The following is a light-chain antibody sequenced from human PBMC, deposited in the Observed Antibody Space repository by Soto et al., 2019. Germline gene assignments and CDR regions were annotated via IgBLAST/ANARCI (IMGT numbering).Light chain of an antibody. CDR3: QEYGSLVLT. CDR1: QSVSSSY. CDR2: GPS. J-gene: IGKJ4*01. V-gene: IGKV3-20*01. Sequence: EIVLTQSRGTLSLSPGERATLSCRASQSVSSSYLAWYQQKPGQAPRLLIYGPSSRATGIPDRFSGSGSGTDFTLTISRLEPEDFAVYYCQEYGSLVLTFGGGTKVEIK.